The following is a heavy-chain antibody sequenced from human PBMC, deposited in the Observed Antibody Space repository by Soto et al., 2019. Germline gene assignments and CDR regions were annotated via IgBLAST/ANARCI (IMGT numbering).Heavy chain of an antibody. CDR3: ARETGSSSYYYYYGMDV. CDR2: ISYDGSNK. CDR1: GFTFSSYA. V-gene: IGHV3-30-3*01. J-gene: IGHJ6*02. Sequence: GGSLRLSCAASGFTFSSYAMHWVRQAPGKGLEGVAVISYDGSNKYYADSVKGRFTISRDNSKNTLYLQMNSLRAEDTAVYYCARETGSSSYYYYYGMDVWGQGTTVTVSS. D-gene: IGHD6-6*01.